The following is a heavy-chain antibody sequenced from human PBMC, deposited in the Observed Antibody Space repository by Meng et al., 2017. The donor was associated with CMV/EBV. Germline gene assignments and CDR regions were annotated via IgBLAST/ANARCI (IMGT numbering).Heavy chain of an antibody. CDR2: IRYDGSNK. J-gene: IGHJ6*02. Sequence: GESLKISCVASGFTFSSYGMHWVRQAPGKGLEWVAFIRYDGSNKYYADSVKGRFTISRDNSKNTLYLQMNSLRAEDTAVYYCAKDRGYYDSSGYNPMGDYYGMDVWGQGTTVTVSS. V-gene: IGHV3-30*02. CDR3: AKDRGYYDSSGYNPMGDYYGMDV. CDR1: GFTFSSYG. D-gene: IGHD3-22*01.